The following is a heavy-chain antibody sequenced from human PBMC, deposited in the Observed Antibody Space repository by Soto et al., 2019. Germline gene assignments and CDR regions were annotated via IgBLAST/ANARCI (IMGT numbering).Heavy chain of an antibody. J-gene: IGHJ5*02. CDR2: IYYGGSI. D-gene: IGHD3-22*01. CDR1: GGSSSNGD. V-gene: IGHV4-59*01. Sequence: SETLPLTWSVSGGSSSNGDWPWIRQPPGKGLEWIGYIYYGGSINYNPSLKSRVIISVDTAKNQFSLRLSSVTAADTAVYYCTGAYYDINGYSLDPWGQGTSVTVS. CDR3: TGAYYDINGYSLDP.